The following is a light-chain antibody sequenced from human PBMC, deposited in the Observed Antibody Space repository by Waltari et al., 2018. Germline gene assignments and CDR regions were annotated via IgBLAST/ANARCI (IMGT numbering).Light chain of an antibody. CDR3: GTWDSSLSVGV. CDR1: SPHIGNNY. Sequence: QSVLTQPPSVSAAPGQKVTISCSGSSPHIGNNYVSCYQQFPGTAPKLLIYENNKRPSGTPDRFSGSKSGTSATLDIHGLQTGDEANYYCGTWDSSLSVGVLGGGTKVTVL. CDR2: ENN. V-gene: IGLV1-51*01. J-gene: IGLJ2*01.